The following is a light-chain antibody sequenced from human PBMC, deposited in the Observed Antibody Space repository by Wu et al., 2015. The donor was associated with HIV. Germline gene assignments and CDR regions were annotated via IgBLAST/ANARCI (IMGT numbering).Light chain of an antibody. CDR3: QQYNNWPPT. Sequence: EIVMTQSPATLSVSPGERATLSCRASQSVSNNLAWYQQIPGQPPRLLIYGASTRATGVPARFSGSGSGTEFTLTISSLQSEDFAIHFCQQYNNWPPTFGPGYQSGYQT. CDR1: QSVSNN. V-gene: IGKV3-15*01. CDR2: GAS. J-gene: IGKJ3*01.